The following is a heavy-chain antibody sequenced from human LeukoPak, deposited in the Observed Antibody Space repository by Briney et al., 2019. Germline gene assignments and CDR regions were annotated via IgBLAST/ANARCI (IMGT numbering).Heavy chain of an antibody. Sequence: SETLSLTCTVSGGSVSSGYFHWSWIRQAPGKGLEWIGHDGHTNYNPSLRSRVTISIDASSNQFSLRLNSVTAADTGVYYCATYYVGVGGRGHWGRGTLVTVSS. CDR1: GGSVSSGYFH. CDR2: DGHT. D-gene: IGHD3-10*02. CDR3: ATYYVGVGGRGH. J-gene: IGHJ4*02. V-gene: IGHV4-61*01.